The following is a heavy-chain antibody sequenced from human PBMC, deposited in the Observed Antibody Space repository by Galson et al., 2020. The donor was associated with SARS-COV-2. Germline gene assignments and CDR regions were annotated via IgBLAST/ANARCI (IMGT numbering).Heavy chain of an antibody. CDR3: ARHTADCSNGICYADYYHGMDV. J-gene: IGHJ6*02. CDR2: VFPGDSET. CDR1: GYRFTSYW. D-gene: IGHD2-8*01. Sequence: TGGSLRLSCKASGYRFTSYWIGWVRQMPGKGLEWMGIVFPGDSETRYSPSFQGPVAISADKSISTADLQWSSLKASDSAMYYCARHTADCSNGICYADYYHGMDVWGQGTTVTVS. V-gene: IGHV5-51*01.